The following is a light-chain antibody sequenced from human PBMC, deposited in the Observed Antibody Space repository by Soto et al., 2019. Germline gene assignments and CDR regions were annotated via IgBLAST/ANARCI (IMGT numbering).Light chain of an antibody. J-gene: IGLJ2*01. CDR1: SRDVGGHDY. V-gene: IGLV2-8*01. CDR2: ELS. Sequence: QSVLTQPPSASGSPGQSVTISCTGTSRDVGGHDYVSWYQQHPGKAPKLMIYELSKRPSGVPDRFSGSKSGNTASLTVSGLQAEDEADYYCISYVTGNSLIFGGGTKLTVL. CDR3: ISYVTGNSLI.